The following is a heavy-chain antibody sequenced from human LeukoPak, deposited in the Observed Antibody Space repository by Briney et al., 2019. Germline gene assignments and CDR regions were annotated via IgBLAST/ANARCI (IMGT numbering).Heavy chain of an antibody. J-gene: IGHJ6*02. D-gene: IGHD2-15*01. CDR2: ISDSGGST. CDR1: GFPFSSYA. CDR3: VRGYSFGPYGMDV. V-gene: IGHV3-64D*09. Sequence: PGGSLRLSCSASGFPFSSYAMHWVRQAPEKGLEYVSAISDSGGSTYYADSVKGRFTISRDNSKNTLYLQMSSLRAEATAVYFCVRGYSFGPYGMDVWGQGTTVTVSS.